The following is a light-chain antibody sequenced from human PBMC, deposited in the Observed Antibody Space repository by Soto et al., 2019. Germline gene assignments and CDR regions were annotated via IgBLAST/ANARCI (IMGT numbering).Light chain of an antibody. CDR3: LLSDSGAVV. V-gene: IGLV7-46*01. Sequence: QTVVTQEPSLTVFAGGTVTLTCGCSTGTVTSGHWPYWLQQKPGQAPRTLIYDTYYKDSWTPARFSGSLLGGKAALTLSGAQPEDEAEYYCLLSDSGAVVFGGGTKLTVL. CDR2: DTY. CDR1: TGTVTSGHW. J-gene: IGLJ2*01.